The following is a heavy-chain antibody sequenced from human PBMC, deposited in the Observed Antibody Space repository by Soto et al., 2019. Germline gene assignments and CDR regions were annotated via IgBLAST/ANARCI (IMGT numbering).Heavy chain of an antibody. Sequence: VKVSCKASGGTFSSYAISWVRQAPGQGLEWMGGIIPIFGTANYAQKFQGRVTITADESTSTAYMELSSLRSEDTAVYYCARVKEYSNNWFDPWGQGTLVTVSS. V-gene: IGHV1-69*13. J-gene: IGHJ5*02. CDR1: GGTFSSYA. D-gene: IGHD6-6*01. CDR3: ARVKEYSNNWFDP. CDR2: IIPIFGTA.